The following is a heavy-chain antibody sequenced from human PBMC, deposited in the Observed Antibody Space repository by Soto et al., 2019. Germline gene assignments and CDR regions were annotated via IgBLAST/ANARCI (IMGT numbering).Heavy chain of an antibody. D-gene: IGHD6-6*01. Sequence: VQLVESGGGLIQPGGSLRLSCAASGFTVSSNYMSWVRQAPGKGLEWVAVIWYDGSNKYYADSVKGRFTISRDNSKNTLYLQMNSLRAEDTAVYYCARDDSSSSFLDYWGQGTLVTVSS. V-gene: IGHV3-33*08. CDR3: ARDDSSSSFLDY. CDR1: GFTVSSNY. CDR2: IWYDGSNK. J-gene: IGHJ4*02.